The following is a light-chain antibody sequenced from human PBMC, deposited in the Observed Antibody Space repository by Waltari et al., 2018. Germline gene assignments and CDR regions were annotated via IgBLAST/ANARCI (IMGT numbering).Light chain of an antibody. Sequence: EVVMTQSPGTLSVSPGERATLSCRASQSVGSNLAWYQQKPGQAPSLLISDASTKGTGIPARFSGSGSGKEFTLTISSLQSEDSAVYYCHQYNNWPPTFGQGTNVEIK. V-gene: IGKV3-15*01. CDR2: DAS. CDR3: HQYNNWPPT. CDR1: QSVGSN. J-gene: IGKJ1*01.